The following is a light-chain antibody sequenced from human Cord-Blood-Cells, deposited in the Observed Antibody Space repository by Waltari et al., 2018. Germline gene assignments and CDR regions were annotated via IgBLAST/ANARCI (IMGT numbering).Light chain of an antibody. CDR1: SSDVGSYNL. CDR2: EGS. CDR3: CSYAGSSTVV. Sequence: QSALTQPASVSGSPGQSITISCTGTSSDVGSYNLVSWYQQHPGKAPKLMIYEGSKRPSGVSNRFSGSKSGNMASLTISGLQAEDEADYYCCSYAGSSTVVLGGGTKLTVL. J-gene: IGLJ2*01. V-gene: IGLV2-23*01.